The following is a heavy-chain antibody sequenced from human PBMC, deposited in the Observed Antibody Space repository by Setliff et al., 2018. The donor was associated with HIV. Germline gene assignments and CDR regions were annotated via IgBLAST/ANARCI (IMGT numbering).Heavy chain of an antibody. J-gene: IGHJ4*02. CDR2: IYYSESADY. Sequence: SETLSLTCTVSGGSISNYYWNWIRQSPGKGLEWIGYIYYSESADYNYNPSLKSRVTISVDTSKSQFSLNLSSVTAADTAVYYCARHSAVTGHSFDNWGQGTLVTVSS. V-gene: IGHV4-59*01. CDR1: GGSISNYY. CDR3: ARHSAVTGHSFDN. D-gene: IGHD6-19*01.